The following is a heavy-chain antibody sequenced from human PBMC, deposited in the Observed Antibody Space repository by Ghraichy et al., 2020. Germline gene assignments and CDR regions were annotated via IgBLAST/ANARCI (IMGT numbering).Heavy chain of an antibody. CDR3: ALSSYQDAFDI. J-gene: IGHJ3*02. D-gene: IGHD1-26*01. CDR2: IYSGGST. CDR1: GFTVSSNY. V-gene: IGHV3-53*01. Sequence: GESLNISCAASGFTVSSNYMSWVRQAPGKGLEWVSVIYSGGSTYYADSVKGRFTISRDNSKNTLYLQMNSLRAEDTAVYYCALSSYQDAFDIWGQGTMVTVSS.